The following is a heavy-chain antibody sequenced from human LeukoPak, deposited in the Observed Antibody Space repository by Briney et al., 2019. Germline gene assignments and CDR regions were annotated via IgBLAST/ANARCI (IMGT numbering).Heavy chain of an antibody. J-gene: IGHJ5*02. CDR2: IYYSGST. Sequence: PSETLSLTCTVSGGSISSSSYYWGWIRQPPGKGLEWIGSIYYSGSTYYNPSLKSRVTISVDTSKNQFSLKLSSVTAADTAVYYCARYSGSYLANWFDPWGQGTLVTVSS. CDR1: GGSISSSSYY. D-gene: IGHD1-26*01. V-gene: IGHV4-39*07. CDR3: ARYSGSYLANWFDP.